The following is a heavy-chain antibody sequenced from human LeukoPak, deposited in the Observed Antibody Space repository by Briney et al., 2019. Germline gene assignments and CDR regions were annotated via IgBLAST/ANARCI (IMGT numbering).Heavy chain of an antibody. J-gene: IGHJ6*03. D-gene: IGHD3-22*01. CDR3: AKEGDSSGYYLSLYYMDV. CDR1: GFTFSSYG. CDR2: ISYDGSNK. Sequence: PGGSLRLSCAASGFTFSSYGMHWVRQAPGKGLEWVAVISYDGSNKYYADSVKGRFTISRDNSKNTLYLQMNSLRAEDTAVYYCAKEGDSSGYYLSLYYMDVWGKGTTVTVSS. V-gene: IGHV3-30*18.